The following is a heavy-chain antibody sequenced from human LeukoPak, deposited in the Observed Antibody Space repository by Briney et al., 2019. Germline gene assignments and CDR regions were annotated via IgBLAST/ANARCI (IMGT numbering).Heavy chain of an antibody. D-gene: IGHD3-22*01. CDR2: ISSSSSTI. CDR1: GFTFSSYS. V-gene: IGHV3-48*02. CDR3: ARDSHYDSSGYSLFDY. J-gene: IGHJ4*02. Sequence: GGSLRLSCAASGFTFSSYSMNWVRQAPGKGLEWVSYISSSSSTIYYADSVEGRFAISRDNAKNSLYLQMNSLRDEDTAVYYCARDSHYDSSGYSLFDYWGQGTLVTVSS.